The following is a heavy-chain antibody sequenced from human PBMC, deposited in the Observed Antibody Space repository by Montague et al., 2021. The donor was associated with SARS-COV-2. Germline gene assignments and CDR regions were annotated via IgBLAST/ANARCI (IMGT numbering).Heavy chain of an antibody. CDR3: ARGRDSGTYFGTKYYFQYGLDV. J-gene: IGHJ6*04. CDR2: VDRSGTA. CDR1: DGSVSAYF. Sequence: SETLSLTCDFSDGSVSAYFWSWVRQLPGKGLEWIGQVDRSGTAHYSPSLQSRLTLSVDTSNNQVSLNLTSVTATDTATYYCARGRDSGTYFGTKYYFQYGLDVGGKGPRVPV. V-gene: IGHV4-34*01. D-gene: IGHD3-10*01.